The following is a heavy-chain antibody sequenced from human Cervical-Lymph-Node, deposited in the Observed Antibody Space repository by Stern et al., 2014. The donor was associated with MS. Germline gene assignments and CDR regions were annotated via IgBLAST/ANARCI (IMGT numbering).Heavy chain of an antibody. J-gene: IGHJ5*02. D-gene: IGHD4-17*01. CDR2: IYYRGST. CDR1: GGSISSGGYY. V-gene: IGHV4-31*01. CDR3: AREAGYGDYGWFAP. Sequence: QVQLQESGPGLVKPSQTLSLTCTVSGGSISSGGYYWSWIRQHPGKGMEWIGYIYYRGSTYYNPSLKSLVTISVDTSKNQFSLKLSSVTAADTAVYYCAREAGYGDYGWFAPWGQGTLVTVSS.